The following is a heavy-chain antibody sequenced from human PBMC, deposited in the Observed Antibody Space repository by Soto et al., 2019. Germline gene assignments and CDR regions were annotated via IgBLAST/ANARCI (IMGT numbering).Heavy chain of an antibody. CDR1: GFSLSSSGVG. J-gene: IGHJ4*02. CDR2: IYWDDDK. D-gene: IGHD3-3*01. V-gene: IGHV2-5*02. Sequence: QITLKESGPTLVRPTQTLTLTCTFSGFSLSSSGVGVGWIRQPPGKALEWLAVIYWDDDKRYSPSLRSRLTITKDTSNNPVVLTMTNMDPVDTATYYCAQNKSFLGFDNWGQGTLVTVSS. CDR3: AQNKSFLGFDN.